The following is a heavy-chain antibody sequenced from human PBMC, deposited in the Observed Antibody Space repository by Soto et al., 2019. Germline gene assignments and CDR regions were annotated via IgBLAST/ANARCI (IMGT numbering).Heavy chain of an antibody. D-gene: IGHD1-1*01. Sequence: SETLSLTCTVFGASISGFYWSWIRKSAGKGLEWIGRIYATGTTDYNPSLKSRVMMSVDTSKKQFSLKLRSVTAADTAVYYCVRDGTKTLRDWFDPWGQGISVTVSS. CDR1: GASISGFY. V-gene: IGHV4-4*07. CDR2: IYATGTT. CDR3: VRDGTKTLRDWFDP. J-gene: IGHJ5*02.